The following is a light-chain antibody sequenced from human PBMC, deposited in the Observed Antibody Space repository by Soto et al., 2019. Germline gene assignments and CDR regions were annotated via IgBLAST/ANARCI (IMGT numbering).Light chain of an antibody. CDR2: GAS. J-gene: IGKJ2*01. V-gene: IGKV3-15*01. Sequence: EIVITQSPATLSVSPGERATLSCRASQSIGNNLAWLQQRPGQAPSLLFYGASTRAPGIPARFSASGSRTDFTLTISSLQSEDFAVYYCLQYGDWPPEYTFGQGTKVDIK. CDR3: LQYGDWPPEYT. CDR1: QSIGNN.